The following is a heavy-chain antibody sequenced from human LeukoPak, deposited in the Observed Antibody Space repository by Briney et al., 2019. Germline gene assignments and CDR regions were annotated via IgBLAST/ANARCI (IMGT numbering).Heavy chain of an antibody. CDR1: GGSVSSGSYY. D-gene: IGHD5-12*01. J-gene: IGHJ3*02. CDR2: IYYSGST. Sequence: SETLSLTCTVSGGSVSSGSYYWRWIRQPPGKGLEWIGYIYYSGSTNYNPSLKTRVTISVDTSKNQFSLKVNSVTAADTAVYYCARIVANPDAFDIWGQGTMVTVSS. V-gene: IGHV4-61*01. CDR3: ARIVANPDAFDI.